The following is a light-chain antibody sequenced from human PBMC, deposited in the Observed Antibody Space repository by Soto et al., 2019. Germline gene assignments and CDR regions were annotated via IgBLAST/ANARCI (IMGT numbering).Light chain of an antibody. CDR1: QSVSSTY. J-gene: IGKJ2*01. V-gene: IGKV3-20*01. CDR3: QQYGISPQYT. Sequence: EILLTQSPGTLYLFPGERATLSCTTSQSVSSTYLAWYQQKPGQAPRLLIYGASTSDTGIPDRFSGSGSGRDFTLPISRLEPEDFAVYYGQQYGISPQYTFVQWTRLEIK. CDR2: GAS.